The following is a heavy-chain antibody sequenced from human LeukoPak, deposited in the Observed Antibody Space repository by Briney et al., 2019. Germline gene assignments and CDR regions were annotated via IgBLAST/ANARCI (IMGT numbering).Heavy chain of an antibody. Sequence: GSLRLSCAASGFTFSSYEMNWVRQAPGKGLEWVSYISSSGSTIYYADSVKGRFTISRDNAKNSLYLQMNSLRAEDTAVYYCARDLGRGIQLWNPLRRDYYYGMDVWGQGTTVTVSS. J-gene: IGHJ6*02. V-gene: IGHV3-48*03. CDR2: ISSSGSTI. D-gene: IGHD5-18*01. CDR3: ARDLGRGIQLWNPLRRDYYYGMDV. CDR1: GFTFSSYE.